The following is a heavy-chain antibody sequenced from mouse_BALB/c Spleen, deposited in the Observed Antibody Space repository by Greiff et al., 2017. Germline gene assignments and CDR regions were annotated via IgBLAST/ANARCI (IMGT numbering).Heavy chain of an antibody. CDR3: ARSDEDAMDY. J-gene: IGHJ4*01. CDR2: IFPGSGNT. CDR1: GYSFTSYY. V-gene: IGHV1-66*01. Sequence: QVQLKESGPELVKPGASVKISCKASGYSFTSYYIHWVKQRPGQGLEWIGWIFPGSGNTKYNEKFKGKATLTADTSSSTAYMQLSSLTSEDSAVYFCARSDEDAMDYWGQGTSVTVPS. D-gene: IGHD2-3*01.